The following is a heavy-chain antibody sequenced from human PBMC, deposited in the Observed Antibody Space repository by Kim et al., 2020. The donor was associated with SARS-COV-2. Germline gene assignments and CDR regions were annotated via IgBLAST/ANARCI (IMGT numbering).Heavy chain of an antibody. V-gene: IGHV3-9*01. J-gene: IGHJ6*02. CDR2: ISWNSGSI. Sequence: GGSLRLSCAASGFTFDDYAMHWVRQAPGKGLEWVSGISWNSGSIGYADSVKGRFTISRDNAKNSLYLQMNSLRAEDTALYYCAKDSSGYANYYYGMDVWGQGTTVTVSS. CDR1: GFTFDDYA. D-gene: IGHD5-12*01. CDR3: AKDSSGYANYYYGMDV.